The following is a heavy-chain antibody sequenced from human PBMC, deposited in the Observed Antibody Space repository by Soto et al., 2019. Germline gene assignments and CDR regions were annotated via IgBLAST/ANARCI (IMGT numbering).Heavy chain of an antibody. CDR2: ISSSSSYI. CDR1: GFTFSSYS. CDR3: ARDRWGPERFLEWSLDY. V-gene: IGHV3-21*01. Sequence: PGGSLRLSCAASGFTFSSYSMNWVRQAPGKGLEWVSSISSSSSYIYYADSVKGRFTISRDNAKNTLYLQMNSLRAEDTAVYYCARDRWGPERFLEWSLDYWGQGTQVTVSS. J-gene: IGHJ4*02. D-gene: IGHD3-3*01.